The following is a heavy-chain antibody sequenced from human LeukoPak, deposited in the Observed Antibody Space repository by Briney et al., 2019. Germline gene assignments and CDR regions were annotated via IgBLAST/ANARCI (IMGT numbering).Heavy chain of an antibody. Sequence: SETLSLTCTVSGGSISNGIYYWNWIRQPAGKGLEWIGRIYNTGSTNYSPSLKSRVTISVDTSKNQFSLKLSSVTAADMAVYFCVREYWNGIYMDVWGKGATVTVSS. CDR2: IYNTGST. V-gene: IGHV4-61*02. D-gene: IGHD1-1*01. J-gene: IGHJ6*03. CDR3: VREYWNGIYMDV. CDR1: GGSISNGIYY.